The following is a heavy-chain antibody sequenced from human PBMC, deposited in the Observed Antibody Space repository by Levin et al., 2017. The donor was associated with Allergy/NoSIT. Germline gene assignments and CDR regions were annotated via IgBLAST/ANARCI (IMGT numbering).Heavy chain of an antibody. V-gene: IGHV3-15*01. J-gene: IGHJ4*02. D-gene: IGHD1-26*01. CDR3: TYSRQWEPGS. Sequence: PGESLKISCAASGFTFSNAWMSWVRQAPGKGLEWVGRIRSSTDGGTRDYAAPVKGRFIISRDDSKDTLYLQMNSLQTEDTGVYYCTYSRQWEPGSWGQGTLVTVSS. CDR2: IRSSTDGGTR. CDR1: GFTFSNAW.